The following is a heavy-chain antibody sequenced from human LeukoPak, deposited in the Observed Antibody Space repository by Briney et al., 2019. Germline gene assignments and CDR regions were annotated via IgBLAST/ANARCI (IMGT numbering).Heavy chain of an antibody. CDR2: IKQDGSEK. CDR1: GFTFSSYW. J-gene: IGHJ4*02. Sequence: PGGSLRLSCAASGFTFSSYWMSWVRQAPGKGLKWVANIKQDGSEKYYVDSVKGRFTISRDNAKNSLYLQMNSPRAEDTAVYYCARESYSNYGNYFDYWGQGTPVTVSS. CDR3: ARESYSNYGNYFDY. D-gene: IGHD4-11*01. V-gene: IGHV3-7*01.